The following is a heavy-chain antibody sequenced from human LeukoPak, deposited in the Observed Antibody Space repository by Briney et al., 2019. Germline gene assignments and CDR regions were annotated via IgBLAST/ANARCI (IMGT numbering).Heavy chain of an antibody. J-gene: IGHJ6*02. V-gene: IGHV1-8*01. Sequence: ASVKVSCKAFGNTFTSYDINWVRQAAGQGLEWMGWMNPNSGNTGYAQKFQGRVTMTRNTSISTAYMELSSLRSEDTAVYYCASHSSTSENYYYYYGMDVWGQGTTVTVSS. CDR2: MNPNSGNT. D-gene: IGHD2-2*01. CDR3: ASHSSTSENYYYYYGMDV. CDR1: GNTFTSYD.